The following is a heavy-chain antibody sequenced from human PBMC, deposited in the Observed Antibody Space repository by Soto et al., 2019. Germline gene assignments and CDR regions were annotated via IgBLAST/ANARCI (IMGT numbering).Heavy chain of an antibody. J-gene: IGHJ5*02. V-gene: IGHV5-51*01. Sequence: GESLKISCTGSGYSFTSYWIGWVRQMPGKGLEWMVIIYPGDSDTRYSPAFQGQVTISADKSISTAYLQWSSLKASDTAMYYCARAPCITLWGAQKLVPGWFEPGGQGTLVTVSS. D-gene: IGHD6-13*01. CDR3: ARAPCITLWGAQKLVPGWFEP. CDR1: GYSFTSYW. CDR2: IYPGDSDT.